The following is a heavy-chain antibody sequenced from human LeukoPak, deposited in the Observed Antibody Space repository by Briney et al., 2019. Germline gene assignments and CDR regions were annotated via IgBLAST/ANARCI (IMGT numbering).Heavy chain of an antibody. J-gene: IGHJ4*02. Sequence: ASVKVSCKASGYTFTSYDINWVRQATGQGLVWMGWMNPNSGNTGYAQKFQGRVTMTRNTSISTAYMELSSLRSEDTAVYYCARGPYYDILTGQQLFDYWGQGTLVTVSS. D-gene: IGHD3-9*01. CDR3: ARGPYYDILTGQQLFDY. CDR2: MNPNSGNT. V-gene: IGHV1-8*01. CDR1: GYTFTSYD.